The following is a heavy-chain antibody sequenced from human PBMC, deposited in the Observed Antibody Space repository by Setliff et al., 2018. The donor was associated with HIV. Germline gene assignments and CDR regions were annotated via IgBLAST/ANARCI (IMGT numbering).Heavy chain of an antibody. V-gene: IGHV3-21*01. CDR2: ISIGSGGAI. Sequence: PGGSLRLSCAVSGVTYNDHFMDWVRQAPGKGLEWVSSISIGSGGAIDYADSVQGRFTISRDNSKNSLYLQMNSLRVEDTAVYYCARDYLYYNLYNGSPVYGMDVWGQGTTVTVSS. J-gene: IGHJ6*02. D-gene: IGHD3-3*01. CDR1: GVTYNDHF. CDR3: ARDYLYYNLYNGSPVYGMDV.